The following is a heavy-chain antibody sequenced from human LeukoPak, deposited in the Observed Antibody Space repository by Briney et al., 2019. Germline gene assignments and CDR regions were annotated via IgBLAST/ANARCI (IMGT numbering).Heavy chain of an antibody. CDR2: INHSGST. CDR3: ARGHPHYDFWSGYHPGWYFDL. CDR1: GGSFSGYY. Sequence: ASETLSLTCAVYGGSFSGYYWSWIRQPPGKGLEWIGEINHSGSTNYNPSLKSRVTISVDTSKNQFSLKLSSVTAADTAVYYCARGHPHYDFWSGYHPGWYFDLWGRGTLVTVSS. D-gene: IGHD3-3*01. J-gene: IGHJ2*01. V-gene: IGHV4-34*01.